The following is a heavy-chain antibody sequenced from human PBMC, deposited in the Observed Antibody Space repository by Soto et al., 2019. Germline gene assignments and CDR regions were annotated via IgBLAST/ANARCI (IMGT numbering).Heavy chain of an antibody. J-gene: IGHJ4*02. Sequence: GGSLRLSCAASGFTFSSYGMHWVRQAPGKGLEWVAVISYDGSNKYYADSVKGRFTISRDNSKNTLYLQMNSLRAEDTAVYYCAKDRKPYGYSSGWPFDYWGQGTLVTVSS. D-gene: IGHD6-19*01. V-gene: IGHV3-30*18. CDR1: GFTFSSYG. CDR3: AKDRKPYGYSSGWPFDY. CDR2: ISYDGSNK.